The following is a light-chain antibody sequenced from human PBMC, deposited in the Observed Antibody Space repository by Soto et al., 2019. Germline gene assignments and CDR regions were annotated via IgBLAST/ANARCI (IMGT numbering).Light chain of an antibody. CDR1: SSDVGGYNY. CDR2: DVS. J-gene: IGLJ1*01. V-gene: IGLV2-14*01. CDR3: SSYTGSSTLSV. Sequence: QSALTQPASVSRSPGQSITISCTGTSSDVGGYNYVSWYQQHPGKAPKLLIYDVSNRPSGVSNRFSGSKSGNTASLTISGLQAEDEADYYCSSYTGSSTLSVFGTGTKLTVL.